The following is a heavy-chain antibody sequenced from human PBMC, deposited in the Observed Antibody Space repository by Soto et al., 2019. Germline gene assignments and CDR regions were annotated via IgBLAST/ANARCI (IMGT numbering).Heavy chain of an antibody. V-gene: IGHV3-30*18. D-gene: IGHD3-10*01. Sequence: QVQLVESGGGVVQPGRSLRLSCAASGFTFSSYGMHWVRQAPGKGLEWGAVISFDGSTKYYADSVKGRFTISRDNSKNTLYLQMNSLAAEDRAVYYGAKEADQYVSWSYENWGQGTQVTVSS. CDR2: ISFDGSTK. CDR1: GFTFSSYG. J-gene: IGHJ4*02. CDR3: AKEADQYVSWSYEN.